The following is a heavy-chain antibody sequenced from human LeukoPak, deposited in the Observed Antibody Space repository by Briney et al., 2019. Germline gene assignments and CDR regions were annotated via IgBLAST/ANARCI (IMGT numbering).Heavy chain of an antibody. D-gene: IGHD6-13*01. CDR2: IYTSGST. CDR3: ARGVSSSWSNNWFDP. J-gene: IGHJ5*02. Sequence: PSQTLSLTCTVSGGSISSGSYYWSWIRQPAGKGLEWIGRIYTSGSTNYNPSLKSRVTISVDTSKNQFSLKLSSVTAADTAVYYCARGVSSSWSNNWFDPWGQGTLVTVSS. CDR1: GGSISSGSYY. V-gene: IGHV4-61*02.